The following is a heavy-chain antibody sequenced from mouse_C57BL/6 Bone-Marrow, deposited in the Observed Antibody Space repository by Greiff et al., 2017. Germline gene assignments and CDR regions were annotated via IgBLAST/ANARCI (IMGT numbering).Heavy chain of an antibody. D-gene: IGHD4-1*01. V-gene: IGHV1-5*01. Sequence: EVQGVESGTVLARPGASVKISCKTPGYTLTGSWMTWVKQRPGQGLEWIGAIYPGNSDTSYNQKFKGKAKLTAVTSASTAYMELSSLTNEDSAVYYCTRTWDVDFDVWGTGTTVTVAS. CDR3: TRTWDVDFDV. CDR1: GYTLTGSW. J-gene: IGHJ1*03. CDR2: IYPGNSDT.